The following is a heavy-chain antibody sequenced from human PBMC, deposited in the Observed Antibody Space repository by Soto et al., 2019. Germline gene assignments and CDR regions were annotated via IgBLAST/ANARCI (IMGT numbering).Heavy chain of an antibody. J-gene: IGHJ4*02. CDR1: GYTFASYW. CDR2: VYPGDSDT. CDR3: ARVQRFCTSGTCYIRFFDY. V-gene: IGHV5-51*01. Sequence: PGESLKISCKGSGYTFASYWIAWVRQMPGKGLQWMGIVYPGDSDTRYSPSFQGLVTISADKSINTASLQWSSLEASDTAMYYCARVQRFCTSGTCYIRFFDYWGQGTPVTVSS. D-gene: IGHD2-15*01.